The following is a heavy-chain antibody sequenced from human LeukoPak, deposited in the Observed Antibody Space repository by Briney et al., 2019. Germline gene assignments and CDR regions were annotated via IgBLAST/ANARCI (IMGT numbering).Heavy chain of an antibody. D-gene: IGHD5-24*01. CDR1: GYTFTSYY. CDR2: INPSGGST. CDR3: ARDAVPAGGDGYNFCFDY. V-gene: IGHV1-46*01. Sequence: VASVKVSCKASGYTFTSYYMHWVRQAPGQGLEWMGIINPSGGSTSYAQKFQGRVTMTRDTSTSTVYMELSSLRSEDTAVYYCARDAVPAGGDGYNFCFDYWGQGTLVTVSS. J-gene: IGHJ4*02.